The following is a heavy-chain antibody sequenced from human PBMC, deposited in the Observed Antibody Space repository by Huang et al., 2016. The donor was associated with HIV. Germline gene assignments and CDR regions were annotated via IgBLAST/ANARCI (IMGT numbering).Heavy chain of an antibody. D-gene: IGHD2-15*01. CDR1: GFKLSVFG. Sequence: QVHLVESGGGVVQPGGSLRLSCAASGFKLSVFGMHWVRQAPGKGLEWVAVISYDGRSQFYTDSVKGRFTISRDNSDNTLSLQMKGLRPDDTAVYYCAKESRWFSDFDHWGQGVLVSVSS. J-gene: IGHJ4*02. V-gene: IGHV3-30*18. CDR2: ISYDGRSQ. CDR3: AKESRWFSDFDH.